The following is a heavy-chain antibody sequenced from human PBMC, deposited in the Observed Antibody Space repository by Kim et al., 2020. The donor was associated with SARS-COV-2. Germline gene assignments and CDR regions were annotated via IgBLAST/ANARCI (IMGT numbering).Heavy chain of an antibody. Sequence: GGSLRLSCAASGFTFSSYSMNWVRQAPGKGLEWVSSISSSSSYIYYADSVKGRFTISRDNAKNSLYLQMNSLRAEDTAVYYCARDVTLKAGYSRPSDAFDIWGQGTMVTVSS. D-gene: IGHD6-13*01. CDR2: ISSSSSYI. J-gene: IGHJ3*02. CDR1: GFTFSSYS. CDR3: ARDVTLKAGYSRPSDAFDI. V-gene: IGHV3-21*01.